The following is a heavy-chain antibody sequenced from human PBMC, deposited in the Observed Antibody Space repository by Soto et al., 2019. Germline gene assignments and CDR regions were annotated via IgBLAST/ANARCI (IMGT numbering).Heavy chain of an antibody. V-gene: IGHV4-59*01. J-gene: IGHJ4*02. CDR2: IYHSGST. Sequence: SETLSLTCTVSGGSITSYFWSWIRQPPGKRLEWIGYIYHSGSTNYNPSLKSRVTILVDTSNKQFSLRLSSVTAADTAMYYCARLNYYDSTGSIDYWGQGTLVTVSS. D-gene: IGHD3-22*01. CDR1: GGSITSYF. CDR3: ARLNYYDSTGSIDY.